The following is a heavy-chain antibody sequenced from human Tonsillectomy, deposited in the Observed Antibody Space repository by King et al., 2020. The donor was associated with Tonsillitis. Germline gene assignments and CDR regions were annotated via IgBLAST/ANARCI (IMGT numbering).Heavy chain of an antibody. CDR1: GYSFPSYW. V-gene: IGHV5-51*01. Sequence: QLVQSGAEVKKPGESLKISCKASGYSFPSYWIAWVRQMPGKGLEWMGIIYPGDSDTRYSPSFQGQVTISADKSIRTAYLQWSSLKASDTAMYYCATSVTPSRSYYYYGMDVWGQGTTVTVSS. J-gene: IGHJ6*02. D-gene: IGHD2-21*02. CDR3: ATSVTPSRSYYYYGMDV. CDR2: IYPGDSDT.